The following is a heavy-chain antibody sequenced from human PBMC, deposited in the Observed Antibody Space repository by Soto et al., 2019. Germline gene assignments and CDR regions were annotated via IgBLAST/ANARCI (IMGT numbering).Heavy chain of an antibody. Sequence: ASETLSLTCTVSGGSMSSHYWTWLRQPPGKGLEWIGYISYSGSTYYNPSLKSRVTTSADTSRNQFSLKLSSVIAADTAVYYCARADPDASVGYWGQGTLVTVSS. CDR1: GGSMSSHY. J-gene: IGHJ4*02. V-gene: IGHV4-59*11. CDR2: ISYSGST. D-gene: IGHD3-16*01. CDR3: ARADPDASVGY.